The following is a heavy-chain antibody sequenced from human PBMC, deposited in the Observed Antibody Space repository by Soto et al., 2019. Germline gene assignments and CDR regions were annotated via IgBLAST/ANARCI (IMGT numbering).Heavy chain of an antibody. Sequence: SETLSLTCAVSGYSISSGYYWGWIRQPPGKGLEWIGSIYHSGSTYYNPSLKSRVTISVDTSKNQFSLKLSSVTAADAAVYYCARERQGGDHDYWGQGTLVTVSS. CDR2: IYHSGST. D-gene: IGHD2-21*02. V-gene: IGHV4-38-2*02. CDR3: ARERQGGDHDY. J-gene: IGHJ4*02. CDR1: GYSISSGYY.